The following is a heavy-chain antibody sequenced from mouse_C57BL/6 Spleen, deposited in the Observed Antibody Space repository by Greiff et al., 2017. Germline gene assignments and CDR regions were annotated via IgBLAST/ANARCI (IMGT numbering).Heavy chain of an antibody. J-gene: IGHJ1*03. CDR1: GFSFNTYA. Sequence: EVKLLESGGGLVQPKGSLKLSCAASGFSFNTYAMNWVRQAPGKGLDWVARIRSKSNNYATYYADSVKDRFTISRDDSESMLYLQMNNLKTEDTAMYYCVVVVPWYFDVWGTGTTVTVAS. V-gene: IGHV10-1*01. CDR2: IRSKSNNYAT. D-gene: IGHD1-1*01. CDR3: VVVVPWYFDV.